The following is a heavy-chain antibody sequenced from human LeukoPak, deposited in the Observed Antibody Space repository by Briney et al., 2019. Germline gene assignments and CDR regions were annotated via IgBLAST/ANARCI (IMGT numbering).Heavy chain of an antibody. CDR3: AKDLVRGDSSSGSFDS. J-gene: IGHJ4*02. CDR2: KWDEGKNI. Sequence: RGSLRLSCAASGFTFSSYGFHWVRQAPGNGREWVASKWDEGKNIRYAESVKGRFTISRDNSKNTVFLQMNRLRAEDTAMYYCAKDLVRGDSSSGSFDSWGLGILVTVSS. V-gene: IGHV3-30*02. CDR1: GFTFSSYG. D-gene: IGHD6-6*01.